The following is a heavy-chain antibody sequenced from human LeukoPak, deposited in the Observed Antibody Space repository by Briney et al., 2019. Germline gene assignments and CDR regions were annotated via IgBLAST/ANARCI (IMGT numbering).Heavy chain of an antibody. D-gene: IGHD6-13*01. V-gene: IGHV3-48*03. CDR3: AREGRSSNHFDY. CDR1: GFTFSSYE. J-gene: IGHJ4*02. Sequence: PGGSLRLACAPSGFTFSSYEMDWVRQAPGKGLEWISYISSSGGTKYYADSVKGRFTISRDNAKNSLYLQMNSLRAEDTAVYYCAREGRSSNHFDYWGQGTLVTVSS. CDR2: ISSSGGTK.